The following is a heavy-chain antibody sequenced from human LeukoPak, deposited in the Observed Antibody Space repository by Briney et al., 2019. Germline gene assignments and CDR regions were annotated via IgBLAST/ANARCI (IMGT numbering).Heavy chain of an antibody. D-gene: IGHD1-7*01. CDR3: ARARDNWNYEAFDI. CDR1: GFTFSDCY. V-gene: IGHV3-11*01. CDR2: ISDSGNTI. Sequence: SGGSLRLSCAASGFTFSDCYMNWIRQAPGKGLEWVSYISDSGNTIHSADSVKGRFTISRDNAKNSLYLQMNSLRAEDTAVYYCARARDNWNYEAFDIWGQGTMVTVSS. J-gene: IGHJ3*02.